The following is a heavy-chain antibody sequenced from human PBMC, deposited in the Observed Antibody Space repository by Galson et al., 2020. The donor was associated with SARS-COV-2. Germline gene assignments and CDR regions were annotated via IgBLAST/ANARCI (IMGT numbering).Heavy chain of an antibody. V-gene: IGHV3-21*01. Sequence: NSGGSLRLSCAASGLTFSSYSMNWVRRAPGKGLEWVSSIGRTGTYMFYADSVKGRFTISRDNAKNSLYLQMNSLRAEDTAVYYCAREYAVGATKSMDVWGQGATVTVSS. CDR3: AREYAVGATKSMDV. D-gene: IGHD1-26*01. J-gene: IGHJ6*02. CDR1: GLTFSSYS. CDR2: IGRTGTYM.